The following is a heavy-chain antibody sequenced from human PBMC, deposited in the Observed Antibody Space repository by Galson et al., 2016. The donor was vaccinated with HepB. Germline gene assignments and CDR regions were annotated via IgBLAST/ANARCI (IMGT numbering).Heavy chain of an antibody. CDR3: ARGGEGSRGYYPHHLDY. V-gene: IGHV3-53*01. D-gene: IGHD3-22*01. J-gene: IGHJ4*02. CDR2: IYSDGNT. CDR1: GFTVSNSY. Sequence: SLRLSCAASGFTVSNSYMSWVRRAPGKGLEWVSVIYSDGNTYNADSVKGRFTISRDTSKNTLFLQMNSLMAEDTAVYYCARGGEGSRGYYPHHLDYWGQGTLVTVSS.